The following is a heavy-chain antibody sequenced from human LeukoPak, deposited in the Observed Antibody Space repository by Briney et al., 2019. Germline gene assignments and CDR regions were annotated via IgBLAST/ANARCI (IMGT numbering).Heavy chain of an antibody. CDR1: GFNFSSYA. D-gene: IGHD6-13*01. V-gene: IGHV3-23*01. Sequence: SGGSLRLSCAASGFNFSSYAMSWVRQAPGNVLESVSALSGSGGSTYYADSVKGRFTISRDNSKNTVYLQMNSLRAEDTAVYYCAKDSGSGSLRVRFDYWGQGTLVTVSS. CDR3: AKDSGSGSLRVRFDY. CDR2: LSGSGGST. J-gene: IGHJ4*02.